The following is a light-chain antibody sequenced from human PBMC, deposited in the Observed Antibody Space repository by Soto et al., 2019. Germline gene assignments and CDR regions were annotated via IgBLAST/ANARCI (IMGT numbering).Light chain of an antibody. J-gene: IGKJ1*01. CDR3: QQYNDWPQT. CDR1: QSVSST. V-gene: IGKV3-15*01. CDR2: GAS. Sequence: EIVMTQSPATLSVSPGERATLSCRASQSVSSTLAWYQQKPGQAPRLLIYGASTRATGIPARFSGSGSGTEFTLTISSLQSEDFAVYYSQQYNDWPQTFGQGTKVEIK.